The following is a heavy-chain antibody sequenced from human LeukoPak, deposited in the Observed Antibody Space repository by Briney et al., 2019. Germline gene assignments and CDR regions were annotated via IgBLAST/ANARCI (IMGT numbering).Heavy chain of an antibody. Sequence: SETLSLTCTVSGGSISSSSNFYWDWIRQPPGKGLEWIGNIYYSGSTFYNPSLKSRVTISVDTSENQFSLKLSSVTAADTAMYYCARRTAASAIDYWGQGTLVTVSS. V-gene: IGHV4-39*01. CDR3: ARRTAASAIDY. CDR1: GGSISSSSNFY. D-gene: IGHD2-21*02. J-gene: IGHJ4*02. CDR2: IYYSGST.